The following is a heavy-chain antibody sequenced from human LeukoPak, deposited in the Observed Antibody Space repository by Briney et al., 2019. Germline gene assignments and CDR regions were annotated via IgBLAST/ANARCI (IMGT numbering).Heavy chain of an antibody. CDR3: ARLQRGVFDY. V-gene: IGHV6-1*01. Sequence: SRTLSLTCAISGDSVSSNGATWNWIRQSPSRGLEWLGRTYYRAKWYNDYAVSVKSRITINADTSNSQFSLQLRSVNIEDTAVYYCARLQRGVFDYWGQGTLVTVSS. CDR1: GDSVSSNGAT. J-gene: IGHJ4*02. CDR2: TYYRAKWYN. D-gene: IGHD3-10*01.